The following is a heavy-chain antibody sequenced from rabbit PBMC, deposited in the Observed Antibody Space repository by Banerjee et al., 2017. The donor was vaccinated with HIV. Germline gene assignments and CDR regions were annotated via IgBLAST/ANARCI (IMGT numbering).Heavy chain of an antibody. CDR1: GFSFSSSYW. D-gene: IGHD4-2*01. J-gene: IGHJ5*01. V-gene: IGHV1S40*01. Sequence: QSLEESGGDLVKPGASLTLTCTASGFSFSSSYWMYWVRQAPGKGLEWIGCISTGDGSTYYATWVNGRFSISRENTQNTVSLQMTSLTAADTATYFCARGPSSNWDRAWLDLRGPGTLVTVS. CDR3: ARGPSSNWDRAWLDL. CDR2: ISTGDGST.